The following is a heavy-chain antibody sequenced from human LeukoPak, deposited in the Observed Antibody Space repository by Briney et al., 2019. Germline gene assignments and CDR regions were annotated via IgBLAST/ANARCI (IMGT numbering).Heavy chain of an antibody. CDR3: AREYSFGVVHDAFDI. J-gene: IGHJ3*02. CDR2: IYYSGST. Sequence: SETLSLTCTVSGGSISSYYWSWIRQPPGKGLEWIGYIYYSGSTYYNPSLKSRVTISVDTSKNQFSLKLSSVTAADTAVYYCAREYSFGVVHDAFDIWGQGTMVTVSS. V-gene: IGHV4-59*12. D-gene: IGHD3-3*01. CDR1: GGSISSYY.